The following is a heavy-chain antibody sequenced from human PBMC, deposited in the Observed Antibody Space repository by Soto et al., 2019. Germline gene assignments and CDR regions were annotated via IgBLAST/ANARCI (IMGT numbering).Heavy chain of an antibody. V-gene: IGHV3-23*01. D-gene: IGHD3-10*01. CDR2: ISGSGGNT. J-gene: IGHJ4*02. CDR1: GLTLSNYV. Sequence: LRLSCRASGLTLSNYVMSWVRQAPGKGLEWVSVISGSGGNTYYVDSVKGRFTISRDNSKNTLYLQMNSRRAEDTVVYFCAKDRDGNDYFDFWGQGTLVTVSS. CDR3: AKDRDGNDYFDF.